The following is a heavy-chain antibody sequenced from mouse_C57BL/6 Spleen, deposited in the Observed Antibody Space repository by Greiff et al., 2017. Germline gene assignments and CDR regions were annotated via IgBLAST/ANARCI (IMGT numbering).Heavy chain of an antibody. CDR3: ARSGRSGTDY. V-gene: IGHV1-52*01. CDR1: GYTFTSYW. CDR2: IDPSDSET. D-gene: IGHD4-1*01. Sequence: QVQLQQPGAELVRPGSSVKLSCKASGYTFTSYWMHWVKQRPIQGLEWIGNIDPSDSETTYNQKFKDKATLTVDKSSSTAYMQLSSLTSEDSAVYYCARSGRSGTDYWGQGTTLTVSS. J-gene: IGHJ2*01.